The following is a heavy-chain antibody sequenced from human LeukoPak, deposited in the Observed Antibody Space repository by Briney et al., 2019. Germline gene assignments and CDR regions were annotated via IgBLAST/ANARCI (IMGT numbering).Heavy chain of an antibody. Sequence: PGGSLRLSCAASGFTFSSYAMSWVRQAPGKGLEWVSAISGSGGSTYYADSVKGRFTISRDNSKNTLYLQMNSLRAEDTAIYYCAKVSGIAAAGTLGYWGQGTLVTVSS. CDR2: ISGSGGST. J-gene: IGHJ4*02. CDR3: AKVSGIAAAGTLGY. D-gene: IGHD6-13*01. V-gene: IGHV3-23*01. CDR1: GFTFSSYA.